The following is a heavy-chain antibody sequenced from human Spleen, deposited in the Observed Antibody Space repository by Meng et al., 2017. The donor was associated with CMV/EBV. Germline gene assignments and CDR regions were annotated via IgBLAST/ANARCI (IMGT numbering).Heavy chain of an antibody. CDR2: ISSSSSYI. CDR3: AREDAYYYDSSGYSELDY. CDR1: RFTFSSYS. D-gene: IGHD3-22*01. V-gene: IGHV3-21*01. J-gene: IGHJ4*02. Sequence: GGSLRLSCAASRFTFSSYSMNWVRQAPGKGLEWVSSISSSSSYIYYTDSVKGRFTISRDNAKNSLYLQMNSLRVEDTAVYYCAREDAYYYDSSGYSELDYWGQGTLVTVSS.